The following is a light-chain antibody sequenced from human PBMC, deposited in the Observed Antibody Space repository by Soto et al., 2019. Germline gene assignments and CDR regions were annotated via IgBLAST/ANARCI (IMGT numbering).Light chain of an antibody. Sequence: DIQMTQSPSSLSASVGDRVTITCRASQSISSYLNWYQQKPGKAPKLLIYAASCLKSGFPSRFSGSGSGTDFRLTSSCLQPEDSATYYCQLSYSSNTFGQGTKLEIK. J-gene: IGKJ2*01. CDR3: QLSYSSNT. CDR1: QSISSY. V-gene: IGKV1-39*01. CDR2: AAS.